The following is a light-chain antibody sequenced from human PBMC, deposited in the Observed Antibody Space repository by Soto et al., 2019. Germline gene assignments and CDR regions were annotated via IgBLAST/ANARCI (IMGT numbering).Light chain of an antibody. V-gene: IGLV3-21*02. CDR3: QVWDSDSDSWV. Sequence: SYVLTQAPSVSVVPGQTARITCGGNNIGNKRVHWYQQRPGQAPVLVVHDDSDRPSGIPERFSGSKFVNTAALSITRVEAGDEADYHCQVWDSDSDSWVFGGGTQLTVL. CDR1: NIGNKR. CDR2: DDS. J-gene: IGLJ3*02.